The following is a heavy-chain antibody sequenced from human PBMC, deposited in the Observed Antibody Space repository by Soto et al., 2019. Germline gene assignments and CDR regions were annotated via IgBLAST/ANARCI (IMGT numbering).Heavy chain of an antibody. D-gene: IGHD2-2*01. Sequence: SETLSLTCAVSGGSISSGGYSWSWIRQPPGKGLEWIGYIYHSGSTYYNPSLKSRVTISVDRSKNQFSLKLSSVTAADTAVYYCARVNSSTCWFDPWGQGTLVTVSS. CDR3: ARVNSSTCWFDP. J-gene: IGHJ5*02. V-gene: IGHV4-30-2*01. CDR1: GGSISSGGYS. CDR2: IYHSGST.